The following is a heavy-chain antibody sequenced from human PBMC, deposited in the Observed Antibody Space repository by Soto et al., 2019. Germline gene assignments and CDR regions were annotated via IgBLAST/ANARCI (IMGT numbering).Heavy chain of an antibody. CDR2: IIPILGIP. CDR1: GGTFSSYT. D-gene: IGHD3-10*01. J-gene: IGHJ6*02. Sequence: QVQLVQSGAEVKKPGSSVKVSCKASGGTFSSYTISWVRQGPGQGLEWMGRIIPILGIPNYAQKFQGRVTITAEQSTSTAYMELSSLRSEDTAVYYCARFRGSYGMDVWGQGTTVTVSS. CDR3: ARFRGSYGMDV. V-gene: IGHV1-69*02.